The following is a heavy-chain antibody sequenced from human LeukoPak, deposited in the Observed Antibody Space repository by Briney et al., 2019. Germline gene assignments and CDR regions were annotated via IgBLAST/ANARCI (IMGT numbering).Heavy chain of an antibody. J-gene: IGHJ4*02. CDR1: SGSISSYY. D-gene: IGHD5-18*01. V-gene: IGHV4-59*12. CDR2: VSYSGST. Sequence: SETLSLTCTVSSGSISSYYWSWIRQPPGKGLEWIGYVSYSGSTRYNPSLKSRVTISVDTSKNQFSLKLSSVTAADTAVYYCARGRARGYSYGWPYWGQGTLVTVSS. CDR3: ARGRARGYSYGWPY.